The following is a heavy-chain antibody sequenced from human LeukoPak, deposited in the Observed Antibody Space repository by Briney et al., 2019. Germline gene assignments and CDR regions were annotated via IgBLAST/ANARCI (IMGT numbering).Heavy chain of an antibody. J-gene: IGHJ4*02. D-gene: IGHD3-22*01. CDR3: ARDERYDSSGYPFDY. Sequence: ASVKVSCKASGHSFTDYYIHWVRQAPGQGLEWMGWINPNSGDTNYAQKFQGRVTMTRDTSISTAYMELSRLRSDDTAVYYCARDERYDSSGYPFDYWGQGTLVTVSS. CDR1: GHSFTDYY. CDR2: INPNSGDT. V-gene: IGHV1-2*02.